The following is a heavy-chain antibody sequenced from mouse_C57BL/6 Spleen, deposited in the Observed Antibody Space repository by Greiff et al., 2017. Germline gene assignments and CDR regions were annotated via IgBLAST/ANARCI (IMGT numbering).Heavy chain of an antibody. Sequence: LQQSGPELVKLGASVKISCKASGYAFSSSWLNWVKQRPGKGLEWIGRIYPGDGDTNYHGKFKGKATLTADKSSSTAYMQISSMTYEDSAVYFCARDYYVSSYGDYFDYWGQGTTLTVSS. D-gene: IGHD1-1*01. CDR3: ARDYYVSSYGDYFDY. J-gene: IGHJ2*01. V-gene: IGHV1-82*01. CDR2: IYPGDGDT. CDR1: GYAFSSSW.